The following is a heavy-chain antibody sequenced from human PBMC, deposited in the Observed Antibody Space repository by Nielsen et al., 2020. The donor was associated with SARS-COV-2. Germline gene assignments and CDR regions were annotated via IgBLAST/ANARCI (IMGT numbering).Heavy chain of an antibody. CDR3: KHYYDMDV. Sequence: GESLKISCAASGFTFGDAIIHWVRPASGKGLEWVGRIRSKTNNYETSYAASVKGRFTISRDESKNMAYLQMSRLKTDDTAVYYCKHYYDMDVWGQGTTVTVSS. J-gene: IGHJ6*02. CDR1: GFTFGDAI. V-gene: IGHV3-73*01. D-gene: IGHD2-21*01. CDR2: IRSKTNNYET.